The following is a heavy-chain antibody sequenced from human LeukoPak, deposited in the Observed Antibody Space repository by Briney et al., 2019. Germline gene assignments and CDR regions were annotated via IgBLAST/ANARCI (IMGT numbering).Heavy chain of an antibody. CDR2: IDFTSRYI. Sequence: PGGSLRLSCAASGFTFSSYSMNWVRQAPGKGLEWVSSIDFTSRYIYNADSVKGRFTTSRDNAKNSLDLQMNSLKVEDTAVYYCAKDITSLLRGPGAFDIWGQGTMVTVSS. CDR3: AKDITSLLRGPGAFDI. V-gene: IGHV3-21*01. CDR1: GFTFSSYS. D-gene: IGHD2-2*01. J-gene: IGHJ3*02.